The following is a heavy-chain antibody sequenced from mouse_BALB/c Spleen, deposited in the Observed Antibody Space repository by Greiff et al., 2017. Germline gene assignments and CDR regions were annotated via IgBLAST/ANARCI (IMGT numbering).Heavy chain of an antibody. CDR1: GYSFTGYY. D-gene: IGHD5-5*01. Sequence: VQLQQSGPELVKPGASVKISCKASGYSFTGYYMHWVKQSPENSLEWIGEINPSTGGTSYNQKFKGKATLTVDKSSSTAYMQLKSLTSEESAVYYCTRGKLRTTTGYFDVWGAGTTVTVSS. CDR2: INPSTGGT. CDR3: TRGKLRTTTGYFDV. J-gene: IGHJ1*01. V-gene: IGHV1-42*01.